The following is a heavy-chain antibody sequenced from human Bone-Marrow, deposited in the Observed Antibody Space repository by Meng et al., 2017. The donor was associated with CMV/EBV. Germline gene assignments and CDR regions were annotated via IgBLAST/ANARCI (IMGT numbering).Heavy chain of an antibody. Sequence: GGSLRLSCAASGFTFYYYSMNWVRQAPGKGLEWVSSINPSSTTHIYYADSVKGRFTISRDNAKSSLYLQMNSLRAEDTAVYYCARDEDYDFWSGFPDTFDVWGQGTMVTVSS. J-gene: IGHJ3*01. CDR1: GFTFYYYS. V-gene: IGHV3-21*01. CDR3: ARDEDYDFWSGFPDTFDV. CDR2: INPSSTTHI. D-gene: IGHD3-3*01.